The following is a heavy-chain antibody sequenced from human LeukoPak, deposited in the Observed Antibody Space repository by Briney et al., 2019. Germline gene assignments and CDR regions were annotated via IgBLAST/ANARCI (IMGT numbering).Heavy chain of an antibody. CDR1: GFTFSSYA. Sequence: GGSLRLSCAASGFTFSSYAMSWVRQAPGKGLEWVSAISGSGGSTYYADSVKGRFTISRDNSKNTLYLQMNSLRAEDTAVYYCAKDSRRVDSGSYSDWGQGTLVTVAS. CDR3: AKDSRRVDSGSYSD. J-gene: IGHJ4*02. D-gene: IGHD3-10*01. V-gene: IGHV3-23*01. CDR2: ISGSGGST.